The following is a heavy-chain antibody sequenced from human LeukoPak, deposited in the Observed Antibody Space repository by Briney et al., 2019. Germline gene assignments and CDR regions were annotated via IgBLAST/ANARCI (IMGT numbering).Heavy chain of an antibody. CDR1: GGSISSGRYY. CDR3: ARGVVTDDYYMDV. D-gene: IGHD2-21*02. J-gene: IGHJ6*03. V-gene: IGHV4-61*02. CDR2: LYTNNNT. Sequence: SETLSLTCSVSGGSISSGRYYWTWIRQPAGKGLEWIGRLYTNNNTNYDPSLESRVSISVDTSKSQFYLQLTSVTAADTAVYFCARGVVTDDYYMDVWGKGITVIVSS.